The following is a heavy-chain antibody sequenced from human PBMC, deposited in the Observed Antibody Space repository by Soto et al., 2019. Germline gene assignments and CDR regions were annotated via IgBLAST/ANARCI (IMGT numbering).Heavy chain of an antibody. CDR3: AKGFRSDYYDSSGYPRQFYFYYGMDV. D-gene: IGHD3-22*01. J-gene: IGHJ6*02. Sequence: GGSLRLSCAASGFTFSNSDMHWVRQAPGKGLEWVAVISYAGNNKYSADSVKGRFTISRDNSKNTLYLQMNSLRTEDTAVYYCAKGFRSDYYDSSGYPRQFYFYYGMDVWGQGTTVTVSS. CDR2: ISYAGNNK. CDR1: GFTFSNSD. V-gene: IGHV3-30*18.